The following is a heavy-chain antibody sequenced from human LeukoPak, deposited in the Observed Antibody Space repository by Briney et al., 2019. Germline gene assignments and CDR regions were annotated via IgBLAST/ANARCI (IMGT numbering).Heavy chain of an antibody. CDR2: INHSGST. J-gene: IGHJ3*02. CDR3: ARSMNEAASTDI. D-gene: IGHD1-1*01. V-gene: IGHV4-34*01. CDR1: GGSFSGYY. Sequence: SETLSLTCAVDGGSFSGYYWSWIRQPPGKGLEWIGEINHSGSTNYNPSLKSRVTISVDTSKNQFSLKLSSVTAADTAVYYCARSMNEAASTDIWGQGTMVTVSS.